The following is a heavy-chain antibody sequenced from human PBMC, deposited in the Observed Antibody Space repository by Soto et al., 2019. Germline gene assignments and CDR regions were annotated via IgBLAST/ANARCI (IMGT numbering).Heavy chain of an antibody. Sequence: GGSLRLSCAVSGFTFRGYSMHWVRQAPGKGLEWVAVIWGEEYYADSVKGRFTISRVTSKNTLYLQMSSLRADDTAFYYCVSDFGDYKFDYWGQGTLVTVSS. D-gene: IGHD4-17*01. CDR2: IWGEE. CDR1: GFTFRGYS. J-gene: IGHJ4*02. CDR3: VSDFGDYKFDY. V-gene: IGHV3-33*01.